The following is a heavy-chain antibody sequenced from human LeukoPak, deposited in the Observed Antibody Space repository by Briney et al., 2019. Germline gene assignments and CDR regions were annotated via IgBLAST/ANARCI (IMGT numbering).Heavy chain of an antibody. J-gene: IGHJ4*02. CDR2: ISSSGSTL. CDR1: GFTFSDYH. Sequence: PGGSLRLSCAASGFTFSDYHMSWIRQAPGKGLEWVSYISSSGSTLYYADSVKGRITISRDNAKNSLYLQMNSLRAEDTAVYYCARRRYNWNAIDYWGQGTLVTVSS. D-gene: IGHD1-20*01. V-gene: IGHV3-11*01. CDR3: ARRRYNWNAIDY.